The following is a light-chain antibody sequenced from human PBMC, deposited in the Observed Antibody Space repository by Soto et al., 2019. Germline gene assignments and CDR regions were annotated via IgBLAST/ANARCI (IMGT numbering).Light chain of an antibody. Sequence: VPMTQSPSSLSASVGDRVTITCRASQSISNNLNWYQQKPGKPPKLLIYDASSLQSGVPSRFSGSGSGTDFILTISSLQPEDFATYYCQQSYSTPVTFGQGTKVDIK. V-gene: IGKV1-39*01. CDR2: DAS. CDR3: QQSYSTPVT. J-gene: IGKJ1*01. CDR1: QSISNN.